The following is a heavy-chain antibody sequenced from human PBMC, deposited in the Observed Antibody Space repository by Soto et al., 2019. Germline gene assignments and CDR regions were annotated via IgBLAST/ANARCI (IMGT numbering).Heavy chain of an antibody. CDR3: AGGATFDY. V-gene: IGHV4-31*02. J-gene: IGHJ4*02. CDR2: GST. Sequence: GSTYYNPSLKSRVTISVDTSKNQFSLKLSSVTAADTAVYYCAGGATFDYWGQGTLVTVSS. D-gene: IGHD1-26*01.